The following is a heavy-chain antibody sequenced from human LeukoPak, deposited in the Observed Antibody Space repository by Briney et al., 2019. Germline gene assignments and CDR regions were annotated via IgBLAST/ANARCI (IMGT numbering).Heavy chain of an antibody. CDR3: ARGMFCTNGLCYSYNYYYMDA. CDR2: ISHSGST. J-gene: IGHJ6*03. V-gene: IGHV4-38-2*01. Sequence: PSETLSLTCAVSGYSISSGYYWGWIRQPPGKGLDWIGNISHSGSTYYNPSLKSRVTISVDTSKNQVYLKLSSVTAADTALYYCARGMFCTNGLCYSYNYYYMDAWGKGTTVTVSS. CDR1: GYSISSGYY. D-gene: IGHD2-8*01.